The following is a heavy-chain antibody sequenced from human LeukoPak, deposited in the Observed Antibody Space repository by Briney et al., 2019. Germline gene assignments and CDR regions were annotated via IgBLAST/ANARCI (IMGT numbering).Heavy chain of an antibody. CDR3: AMAPCDPYSSTWKSPFDY. D-gene: IGHD6-13*01. CDR1: GVSFNSGTYY. V-gene: IGHV4-39*01. Sequence: PSETLSLTCTVSGVSFNSGTYYWGWIRQPPGKGLEWIGTIYYSGNTNYNPSLNSRLTISVDTSKNQFSLKLTSVSAADTAVYYCAMAPCDPYSSTWKSPFDYLGQGTLVIVSS. J-gene: IGHJ4*02. CDR2: IYYSGNT.